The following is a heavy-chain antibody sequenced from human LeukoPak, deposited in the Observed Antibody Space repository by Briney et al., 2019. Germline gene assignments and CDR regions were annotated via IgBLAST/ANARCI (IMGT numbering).Heavy chain of an antibody. CDR1: GFTFDDYA. J-gene: IGHJ6*03. CDR3: ARIIAAAGPPYYYYYMDV. V-gene: IGHV3-20*04. CDR2: LNWNGGST. D-gene: IGHD6-13*01. Sequence: GGSLRLSCAASGFTFDDYAMHWVRQAPGKGLEWVSGLNWNGGSTGYADSVKGRFTISRDNAKNFLYLQMNSLRAEDTALYFCARIIAAAGPPYYYYYMDVWGKGTTVTISS.